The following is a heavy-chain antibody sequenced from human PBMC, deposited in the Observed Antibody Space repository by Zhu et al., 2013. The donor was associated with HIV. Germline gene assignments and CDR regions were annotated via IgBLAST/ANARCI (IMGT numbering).Heavy chain of an antibody. CDR2: MNPNSGNR. CDR3: VRGRDGDGYNYGY. J-gene: IGHJ4*02. D-gene: IGHD5-12*01. V-gene: IGHV1-8*01. Sequence: QVQLVQSGPEVKKPGASVRVSCEASGYTFTKYDINWVRQATRQGPEWMGWMNPNSGNRGYAQKFQGRVTMTRNTSIRTAYMELSNLKSEDTAVYYCVRGRDGDGYNYGYWGQGTLVTVSS. CDR1: GYTFTKYD.